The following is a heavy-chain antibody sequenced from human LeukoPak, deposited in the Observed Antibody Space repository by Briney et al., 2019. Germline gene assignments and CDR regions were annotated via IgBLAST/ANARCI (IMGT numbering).Heavy chain of an antibody. J-gene: IGHJ4*02. CDR2: IKQDGSEK. CDR3: AGSSGWARYFDY. D-gene: IGHD6-19*01. CDR1: GFTFSDYW. V-gene: IGHV3-7*05. Sequence: GGSLRLSCAASGFTFSDYWMSWLRQAPGKGLEWVANIKQDGSEKYYVGSVKGRFTITRDNAKNSLFLQMNSLRAEDTAVYYCAGSSGWARYFDYWGQGTLVTVSS.